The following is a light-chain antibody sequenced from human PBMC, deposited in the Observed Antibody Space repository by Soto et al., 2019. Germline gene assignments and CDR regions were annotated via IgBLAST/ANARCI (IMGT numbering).Light chain of an antibody. J-gene: IGKJ1*01. Sequence: EIVLAQSPGTLSLSPGERATLACRASQSVSSSYLAWYQQKPGQAPRLLIYGASSRATGIPDRFSGSGSGTDLTLTISRLEPEDFAVYYCQQYGRSPRTFGQGTKVEIX. CDR3: QQYGRSPRT. V-gene: IGKV3-20*01. CDR2: GAS. CDR1: QSVSSSY.